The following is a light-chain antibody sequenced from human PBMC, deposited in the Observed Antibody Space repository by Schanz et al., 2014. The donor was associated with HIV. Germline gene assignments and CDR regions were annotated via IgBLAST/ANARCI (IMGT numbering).Light chain of an antibody. CDR1: QGISSW. CDR3: QQFNSYPHT. J-gene: IGKJ2*01. CDR2: AAS. Sequence: DIQMTQSPSSVSASVGDSVTITCRASQGISSWLAWYQQKPGRAPKLLISAASSLQSGVPPRFSGSGSGTDFTLTISSLQPDDFATYYCQQFNSYPHTFGQGTKLEIK. V-gene: IGKV1-12*01.